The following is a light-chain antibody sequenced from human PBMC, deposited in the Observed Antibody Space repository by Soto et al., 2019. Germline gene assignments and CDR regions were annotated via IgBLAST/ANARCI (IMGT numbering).Light chain of an antibody. J-gene: IGLJ1*01. Sequence: QSALTQPASVSGSPGQSITISCTGTSSDIGGYSFVSWYQHHPGKVPKLIIYEVTNRPSGVSNRFSGSKSGNTASLIISGLQAEDEADYYGCSYTSSSTLYVFGTGTKVTVL. CDR1: SSDIGGYSF. V-gene: IGLV2-14*01. CDR3: CSYTSSSTLYV. CDR2: EVT.